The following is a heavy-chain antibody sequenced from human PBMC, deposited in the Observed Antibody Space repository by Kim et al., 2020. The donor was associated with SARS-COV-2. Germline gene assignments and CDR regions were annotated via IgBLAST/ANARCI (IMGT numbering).Heavy chain of an antibody. D-gene: IGHD6-6*01. CDR2: INSDGSST. Sequence: GGSLRLSCAASGFTFSNYWMHWVRQAPGKGLVWVSRINSDGSSTSYADSVKSRLTIARDNAKNTLYLQMNSLRAADTAVYYCARDPERSSSFDYWGQETLVTVSS. J-gene: IGHJ4*02. CDR3: ARDPERSSSFDY. V-gene: IGHV3-74*01. CDR1: GFTFSNYW.